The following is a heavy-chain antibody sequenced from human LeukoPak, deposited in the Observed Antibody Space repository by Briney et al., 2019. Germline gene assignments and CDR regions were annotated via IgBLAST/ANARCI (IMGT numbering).Heavy chain of an antibody. D-gene: IGHD2-15*01. V-gene: IGHV4-4*02. CDR1: GGSISSSNW. CDR2: IYHSGST. CDR3: ARVVVAATPALDY. J-gene: IGHJ4*02. Sequence: SETLSLTCAVSGGSISSSNWWSWVRQPPGKGLGWIGEIYHSGSTNYNPSLKSRVTISVDKSKNQFSLKLSSVTAADTAVYYCARVVVAATPALDYWGQGTLVTVSS.